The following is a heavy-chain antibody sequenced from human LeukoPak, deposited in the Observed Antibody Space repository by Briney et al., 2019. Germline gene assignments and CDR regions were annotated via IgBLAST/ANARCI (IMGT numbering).Heavy chain of an antibody. D-gene: IGHD6-13*01. V-gene: IGHV3-21*01. CDR1: GFTFSSYS. CDR3: ARVNLSIAAAFDP. J-gene: IGHJ5*02. Sequence: GGSLRLSCAASGFTFSSYSMNWVRQAPGKGLEWVSSISSSSSYIYYADSVKGRFTISRDNAKNSLYLQMDSLRAEDTAVYSCARVNLSIAAAFDPWGQGTLVTVSS. CDR2: ISSSSSYI.